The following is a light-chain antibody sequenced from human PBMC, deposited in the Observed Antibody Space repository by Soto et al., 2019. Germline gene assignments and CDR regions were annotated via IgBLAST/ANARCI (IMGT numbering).Light chain of an antibody. CDR3: CSYAGSNNFDV. Sequence: QSALTQPPSASGSPGQSVTISCTGTSSDVGGYNYVSWYQQHPGKAPKLMIYEVSKRPSGVPDRFSGSKSGITASLTVSGLQAEDEADYYCCSYAGSNNFDVFGTGTKVTVL. CDR1: SSDVGGYNY. V-gene: IGLV2-8*01. CDR2: EVS. J-gene: IGLJ1*01.